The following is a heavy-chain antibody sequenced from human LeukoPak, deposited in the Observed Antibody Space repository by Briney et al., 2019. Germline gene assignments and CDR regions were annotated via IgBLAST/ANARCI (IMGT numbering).Heavy chain of an antibody. V-gene: IGHV4-59*12. CDR2: IYHSGST. Sequence: ETSETLSLTCTVSGGSISSYYWSWIRQPPGKGLEWIGSIYHSGSTYYNPSLKSRVTISVDTSKNQFSLKLSSVTAADTAVYYCARTDYGSGPDYWGQGTLVTVSS. CDR3: ARTDYGSGPDY. CDR1: GGSISSYY. J-gene: IGHJ4*02. D-gene: IGHD3-10*01.